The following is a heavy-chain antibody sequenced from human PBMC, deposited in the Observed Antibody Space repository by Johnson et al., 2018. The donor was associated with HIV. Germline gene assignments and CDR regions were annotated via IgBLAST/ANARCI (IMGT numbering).Heavy chain of an antibody. CDR2: ISYDVSNK. CDR3: AIEAGTAFDI. Sequence: QVQLVESGGGVVQPGRSLRLSCAASGFTFSSYAMHWVRQAPGKGLEWVAVISYDVSNKYYADSVTGRFTISRDNSKNTLYLQMNSLSAEDAAVYYFAIEAGTAFDIWGQGTMVTVSS. J-gene: IGHJ3*02. CDR1: GFTFSSYA. V-gene: IGHV3-30*04.